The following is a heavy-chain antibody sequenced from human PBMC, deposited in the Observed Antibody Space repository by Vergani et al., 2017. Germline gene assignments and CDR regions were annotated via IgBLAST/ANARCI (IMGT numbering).Heavy chain of an antibody. Sequence: EVQLVESGGGVVRPGGSLRLSCAASGFTFDDYGMSWVRQAPGKGLEWVSGISGSGVSAYYTDSVKGRFTISRDNSKNMLFLQMNNLRTEDTAIYYCAKQYFVSGNYLFDYWGQGILVTVSS. D-gene: IGHD3-10*01. V-gene: IGHV3-23*04. CDR2: ISGSGVSA. J-gene: IGHJ4*02. CDR1: GFTFDDYG. CDR3: AKQYFVSGNYLFDY.